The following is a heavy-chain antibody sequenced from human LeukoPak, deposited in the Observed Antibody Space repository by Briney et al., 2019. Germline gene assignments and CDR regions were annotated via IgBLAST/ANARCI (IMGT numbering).Heavy chain of an antibody. D-gene: IGHD3-22*01. V-gene: IGHV4-30-4*08. CDR1: GGSISSGDYY. CDR2: IYYSGST. J-gene: IGHJ4*02. Sequence: PSETLSLTCTVSGGSISSGDYYWSWIRQPPGKGLEWIGYIYYSGSTYYNPSLKSRVTISVDTSKNQFSLKLSSVTAADTAAYYCARTYYYDSSGYIHFDYWGQGTLVTVSS. CDR3: ARTYYYDSSGYIHFDY.